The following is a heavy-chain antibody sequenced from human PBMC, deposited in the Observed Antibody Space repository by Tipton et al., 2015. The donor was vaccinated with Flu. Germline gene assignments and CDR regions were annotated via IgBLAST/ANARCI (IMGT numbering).Heavy chain of an antibody. J-gene: IGHJ4*02. V-gene: IGHV4-61*02. CDR1: GGSVSRGRYY. CDR3: ARGSGSGTYVIFDF. Sequence: TLSLTCNVSGGSVSRGRYYWSWIRQPAGRGLEWIGRIYTSGSTNYSPSLESRVTISVDPSKSHFSLSLTSVTAADTAVYYCARGSGSGTYVIFDFWGQGTLVTVSS. D-gene: IGHD3-10*01. CDR2: IYTSGST.